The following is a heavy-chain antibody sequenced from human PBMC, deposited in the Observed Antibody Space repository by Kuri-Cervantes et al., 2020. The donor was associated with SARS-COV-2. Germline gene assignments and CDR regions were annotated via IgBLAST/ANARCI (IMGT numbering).Heavy chain of an antibody. V-gene: IGHV4-59*01. Sequence: SETLSLTCTVSGGSISSYYWSWIRQPPGKGLEWIGYIYYSGSTNYNPSLKSRVTISVDTSKNQFSLKLSSVTAADTAVYYCARVSHYDFWSGYYTPDAFDTWGQGTMVTVSS. J-gene: IGHJ3*02. CDR1: GGSISSYY. CDR3: ARVSHYDFWSGYYTPDAFDT. D-gene: IGHD3-3*01. CDR2: IYYSGST.